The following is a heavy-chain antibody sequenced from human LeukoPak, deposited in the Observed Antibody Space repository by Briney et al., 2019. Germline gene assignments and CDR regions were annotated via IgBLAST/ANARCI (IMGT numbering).Heavy chain of an antibody. V-gene: IGHV3-30*18. J-gene: IGHJ4*02. CDR2: ISYDGSNK. CDR1: GFTFSSYG. Sequence: PGGSLRLSCAASGFTFSSYGMHWVRQAPGKGLEWVAVISYDGSNKYYADSVKGRFTISRDNSKNTLYLQMNSLRAEDTAVYYCAKGPTTVTTVYFDYWGQGTLVTVSS. CDR3: AKGPTTVTTVYFDY. D-gene: IGHD4-17*01.